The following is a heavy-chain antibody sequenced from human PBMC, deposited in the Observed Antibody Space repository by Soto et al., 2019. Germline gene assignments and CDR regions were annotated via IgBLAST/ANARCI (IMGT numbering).Heavy chain of an antibody. CDR1: GGSISSSSYY. CDR2: IYYSGST. Sequence: PSETLSLTCTVSGGSISSSSYYWGWIRQPPGKGLEWIGSIYYSGSTYYNPSLKSRVTISVDTSKNQFSLKLSSVTAADTAVYYCARVATMLEYSSLAFDYWGQGTLVTVSS. V-gene: IGHV4-39*01. D-gene: IGHD6-6*01. CDR3: ARVATMLEYSSLAFDY. J-gene: IGHJ4*02.